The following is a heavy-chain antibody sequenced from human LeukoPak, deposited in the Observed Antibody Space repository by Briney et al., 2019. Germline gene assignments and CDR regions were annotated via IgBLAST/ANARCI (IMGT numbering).Heavy chain of an antibody. CDR2: ISAYNGNT. CDR1: GYTFTSYG. Sequence: ASVKVSCKASGYTFTSYGISWVRQAPGQGLEWMGWISAYNGNTNYAQKLQGRVTMTTDTSTSTAYMELRSLRSDDTAVYYCARRRSGSYSYYFDYWGQGTLVTVSS. D-gene: IGHD1-26*01. V-gene: IGHV1-18*01. CDR3: ARRRSGSYSYYFDY. J-gene: IGHJ4*02.